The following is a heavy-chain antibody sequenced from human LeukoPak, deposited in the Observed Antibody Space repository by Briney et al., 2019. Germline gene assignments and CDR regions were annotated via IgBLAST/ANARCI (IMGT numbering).Heavy chain of an antibody. CDR2: ISSSGSTI. V-gene: IGHV3-48*03. D-gene: IGHD4-23*01. Sequence: GGSLRLSCAASGFTFSSYEMHWVRQAPGKGLEWVSYISSSGSTIYYADSVKGRFTISRDNAKNSLYLQMNSLRAEDTAVYYCARDYGGSSPFDYWGEGTLVSVSS. J-gene: IGHJ4*02. CDR3: ARDYGGSSPFDY. CDR1: GFTFSSYE.